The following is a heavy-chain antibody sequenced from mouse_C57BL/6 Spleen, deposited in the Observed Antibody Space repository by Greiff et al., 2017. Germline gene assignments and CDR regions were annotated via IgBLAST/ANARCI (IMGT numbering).Heavy chain of an antibody. J-gene: IGHJ3*01. V-gene: IGHV1-64*01. D-gene: IGHD1-2*01. Sequence: QVQLQQTGAELVKPGASVKLSCKASGYTFTSYWMHWVKQRPGQGLEWIGMIHPNSGSTNYNEKFKSKATLTVDKSSSTAYMQLSSLTSEDSAVYYCARRYDYYGAFAYWGQGTIVTVSA. CDR2: IHPNSGST. CDR1: GYTFTSYW. CDR3: ARRYDYYGAFAY.